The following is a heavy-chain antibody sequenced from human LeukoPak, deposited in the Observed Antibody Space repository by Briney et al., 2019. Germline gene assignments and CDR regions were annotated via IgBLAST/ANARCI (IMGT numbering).Heavy chain of an antibody. CDR3: AKRRRLGYCTNGVCNDAFDI. J-gene: IGHJ3*02. Sequence: SETLSLTCAVYGGSFSGYYWSWIRQPPGKGLEWIGEINHSGSTNYNPSLKSRVTISVDTSKNQFSLKLSSVTAADTAVYYCAKRRRLGYCTNGVCNDAFDIWGQGTMVTVSS. CDR2: INHSGST. D-gene: IGHD2-8*01. CDR1: GGSFSGYY. V-gene: IGHV4-34*01.